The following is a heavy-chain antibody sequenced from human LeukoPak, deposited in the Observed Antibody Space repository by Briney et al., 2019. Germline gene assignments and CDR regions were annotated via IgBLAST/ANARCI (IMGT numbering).Heavy chain of an antibody. CDR2: IIPIFGTA. J-gene: IGHJ4*02. CDR1: GGTFSSYA. D-gene: IGHD3-22*01. V-gene: IGHV1-69*13. Sequence: SVKVSCKASGGTFSSYAISWVRQAPGQGLEWMGGIIPIFGTANYAQKFQGRVTITADESTSTAYMELSSLRSEDTAVYYCARNYWDYYDSSGPLDYWGQGTLVTVSS. CDR3: ARNYWDYYDSSGPLDY.